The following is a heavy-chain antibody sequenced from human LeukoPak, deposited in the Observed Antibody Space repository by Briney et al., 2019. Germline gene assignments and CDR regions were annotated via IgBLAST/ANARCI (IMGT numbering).Heavy chain of an antibody. D-gene: IGHD1-26*01. Sequence: GGSLRLSCVGSGFTFNDYWIHWVRQAPGKGLEWVSAFSGSGGHAYHADAVEGRFSISRDNSKNTLYLQMNSLRAEDTAVYYCAKDQFSYPGDYWGQGTLVTVSS. CDR1: GFTFNDYW. CDR2: FSGSGGHA. V-gene: IGHV3-23*01. J-gene: IGHJ4*02. CDR3: AKDQFSYPGDY.